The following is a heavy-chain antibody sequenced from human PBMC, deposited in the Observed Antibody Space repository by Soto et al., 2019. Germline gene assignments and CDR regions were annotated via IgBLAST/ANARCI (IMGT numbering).Heavy chain of an antibody. CDR3: ARSREFDY. CDR2: IFPSGTT. CDR1: GGSLSGATYS. V-gene: IGHV4-30-2*01. J-gene: IGHJ4*02. Sequence: SETLSLTCVVSGGSLSGATYSWNWIRQPPGKGLEWIGYIFPSGTTYYNPSLKSRVTISIDVSKNQFSLSLRSLTAADTAVYYCARSREFDYWSQGTLVTVSS.